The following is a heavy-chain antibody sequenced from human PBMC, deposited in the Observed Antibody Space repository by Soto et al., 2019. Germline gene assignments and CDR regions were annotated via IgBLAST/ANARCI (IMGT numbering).Heavy chain of an antibody. CDR3: ARPTLTVTTYVPGWFDP. CDR1: GGTFSSYA. D-gene: IGHD4-17*01. V-gene: IGHV1-69*01. CDR2: IIPIFGTA. Sequence: QVQLVQSGAEVKKPGSSVKVSCKASGGTFSSYAISWVRQAPGQGLEWMGAIIPIFGTANYAQKFQGRVTITADESTSTAYMERSSLRSEDTAVYYYARPTLTVTTYVPGWFDPWGQGTLVTVSS. J-gene: IGHJ5*02.